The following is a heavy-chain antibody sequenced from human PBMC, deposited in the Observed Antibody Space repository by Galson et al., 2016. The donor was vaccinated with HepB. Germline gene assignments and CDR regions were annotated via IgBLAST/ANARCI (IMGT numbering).Heavy chain of an antibody. Sequence: SLRLSCAASGLTFSDHYMDWVRQAPGKGLEWVGRIRDKANNYTTEYAASVEGRFGVSTDESKNSLYLQMNSLETEDTAVYYCAKPTNSDAFHIWGQGTMVTVSS. CDR1: GLTFSDHY. CDR3: AKPTNSDAFHI. CDR2: IRDKANNYTT. J-gene: IGHJ3*02. V-gene: IGHV3-72*01. D-gene: IGHD5-12*01.